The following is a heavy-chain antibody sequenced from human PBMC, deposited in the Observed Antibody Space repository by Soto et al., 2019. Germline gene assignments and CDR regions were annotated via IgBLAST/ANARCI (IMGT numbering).Heavy chain of an antibody. J-gene: IGHJ4*02. CDR3: ASGVAARLSDY. CDR2: IYHSGST. V-gene: IGHV4-38-2*02. D-gene: IGHD6-6*01. CDR1: GYSISSGYY. Sequence: ETLSLTCTVSGYSISSGYYWGWIRQPPGKGLEWIGSIYHSGSTYYNPSLKSRVTISVDTSKNQFSLKLSSVTAADTAVYYCASGVAARLSDYWGQGTLVTVSS.